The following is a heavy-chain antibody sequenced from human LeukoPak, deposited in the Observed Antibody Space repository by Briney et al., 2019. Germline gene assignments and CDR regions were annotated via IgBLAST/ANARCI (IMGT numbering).Heavy chain of an antibody. D-gene: IGHD6-19*01. CDR1: GYSISRAYY. J-gene: IGHJ6*03. Sequence: SETLSLTCTVSGYSISRAYYWGWIRQPPGKGLEWIGSSYRSGSTYYNPSLKSRVTISVDRSNNQFSLKLSSVTAADTALYYCAAAVAGSDNYYYMDVWGKGTTVTVSS. V-gene: IGHV4-38-2*02. CDR3: AAAVAGSDNYYYMDV. CDR2: SYRSGST.